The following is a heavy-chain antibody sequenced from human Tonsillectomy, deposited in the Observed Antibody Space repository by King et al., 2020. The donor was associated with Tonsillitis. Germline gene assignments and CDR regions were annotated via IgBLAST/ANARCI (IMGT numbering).Heavy chain of an antibody. CDR1: GGSFSGYY. Sequence: VQLQQWGAGLLKPSETLSLTCAVYGGSFSGYYWSWIRQPPGKGLEWIGEINHSGSTNYNPSLESRVTVSVDTSKNQFSLNLNSVTTADTAVYYCARVNGIAVATFDFWGQGTLVPVSS. V-gene: IGHV4-34*01. D-gene: IGHD6-19*01. CDR2: INHSGST. CDR3: ARVNGIAVATFDF. J-gene: IGHJ4*02.